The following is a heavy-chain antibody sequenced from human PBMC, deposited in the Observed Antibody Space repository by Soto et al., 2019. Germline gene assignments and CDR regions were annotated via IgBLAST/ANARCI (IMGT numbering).Heavy chain of an antibody. V-gene: IGHV3-74*01. CDR3: AHSWLPTSY. CDR2: ISPDGRTT. CDR1: GFSFSNYW. J-gene: IGHJ4*02. Sequence: EEHLVESGGGLVQPGGSLRLSCAASGFSFSNYWMHWVRQAPGKGLVWVSRISPDGRTTTYADSVKGRFTISRDNAKSTLYRQMNSLTVEDGAVYYWAHSWLPTSYWGTGTLVTVSS. D-gene: IGHD3-10*01.